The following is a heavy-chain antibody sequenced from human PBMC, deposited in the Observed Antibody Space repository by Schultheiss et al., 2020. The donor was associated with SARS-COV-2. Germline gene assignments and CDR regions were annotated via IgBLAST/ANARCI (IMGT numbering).Heavy chain of an antibody. CDR2: ISYSGSP. Sequence: SQTLSLTCSVSGGSISSYYWSWIRQPPGTGLEWIGYISYSGSPSSNPSLKSRVTISVDTSKSQFSLKLTSVTAADTAMYYCAKGSGWYMYWGQGTLVTVSS. CDR1: GGSISSYY. V-gene: IGHV4-59*01. CDR3: AKGSGWYMY. D-gene: IGHD6-19*01. J-gene: IGHJ4*02.